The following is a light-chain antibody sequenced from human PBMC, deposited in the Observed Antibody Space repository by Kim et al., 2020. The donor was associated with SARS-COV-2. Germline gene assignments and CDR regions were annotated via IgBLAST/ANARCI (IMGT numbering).Light chain of an antibody. CDR2: GAS. CDR3: QQYGGSQYT. CDR1: QSIKSNY. J-gene: IGKJ2*01. Sequence: EIVLTQSPGTLSLSPGERATLSCRASQSIKSNYLAWYQQKPGQPPRLLIYGASYRATGIPDRFSGSGFETDFTLTITGLEPDDFAVYYCQQYGGSQYTFGQGTKVDIK. V-gene: IGKV3-20*01.